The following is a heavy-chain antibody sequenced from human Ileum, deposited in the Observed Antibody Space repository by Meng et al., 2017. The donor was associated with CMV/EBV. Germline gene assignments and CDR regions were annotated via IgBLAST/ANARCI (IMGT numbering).Heavy chain of an antibody. Sequence: CAASGFTFSRYGVRWVRQAPGKGLEWVALISFDESNKQYADSVKGRFTISRDNSKNTLYLQMNSLRSEDTAVYYCAKGADYGDYLDYWGQGTLVTVSS. CDR2: ISFDESNK. V-gene: IGHV3-30*18. CDR3: AKGADYGDYLDY. J-gene: IGHJ4*02. CDR1: GFTFSRYG. D-gene: IGHD4-17*01.